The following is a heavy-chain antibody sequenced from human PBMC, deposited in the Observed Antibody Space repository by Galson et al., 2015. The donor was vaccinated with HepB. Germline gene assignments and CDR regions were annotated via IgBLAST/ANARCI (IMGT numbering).Heavy chain of an antibody. J-gene: IGHJ1*01. CDR3: ARAGYSGIYTFAL. Sequence: SLRLSCAASGFTFSDYYMDWVRQAPGRGLEWVGRNRKKGNSDTTECAATVKGRFTVSRDDSKNSLYLQMNSLKTEDTALYYCARAGYSGIYTFALWDQRGLLTVSS. V-gene: IGHV3-72*01. D-gene: IGHD3-10*01. CDR2: NRKKGNSDTT. CDR1: GFTFSDYY.